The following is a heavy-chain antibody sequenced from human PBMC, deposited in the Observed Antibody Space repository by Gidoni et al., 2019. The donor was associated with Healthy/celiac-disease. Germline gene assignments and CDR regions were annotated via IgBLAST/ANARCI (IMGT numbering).Heavy chain of an antibody. CDR2: INPNSGGT. Sequence: QVQLVQSGAEVKKPGASVKVSCQASGYTFTGYSMHWVRQAPGQGLEWMGWINPNSGGTNYAQKVQGRVTMTRDTSISTAYMELSRLRSDDTAVYYCARGPPDIVLMVYAPIPFDYWGQGTLVTVSS. V-gene: IGHV1-2*02. J-gene: IGHJ4*02. CDR1: GYTFTGYS. CDR3: ARGPPDIVLMVYAPIPFDY. D-gene: IGHD2-8*01.